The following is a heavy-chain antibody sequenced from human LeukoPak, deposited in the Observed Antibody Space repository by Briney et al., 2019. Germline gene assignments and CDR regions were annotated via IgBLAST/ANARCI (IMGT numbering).Heavy chain of an antibody. Sequence: SETLSLTCTVSGGSISSYYWSWIRQPPGRGLEWIGYIYYSGSTNYNPSLESRVTISVDTSKNQFSLKLSSVTAADTAVYYCARGETLVAVWGQGTLVTVSS. CDR1: GGSISSYY. CDR2: IYYSGST. V-gene: IGHV4-59*08. J-gene: IGHJ4*02. D-gene: IGHD5-12*01. CDR3: ARGETLVAV.